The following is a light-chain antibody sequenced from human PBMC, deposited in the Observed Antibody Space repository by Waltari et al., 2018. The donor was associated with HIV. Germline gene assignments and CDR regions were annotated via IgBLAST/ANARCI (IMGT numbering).Light chain of an antibody. CDR1: QSVNSN. J-gene: IGKJ1*01. CDR2: GTS. Sequence: EILMTQSPANLSVSPRDRDTLSCRASQSVNSNLAWYQQKPGQTPRLLLYGTSTRATDIPARFSGSGSGTECTLTISSLQSEDFAVYYCHHYNNWRETFGQGTKVEIK. CDR3: HHYNNWRET. V-gene: IGKV3-15*01.